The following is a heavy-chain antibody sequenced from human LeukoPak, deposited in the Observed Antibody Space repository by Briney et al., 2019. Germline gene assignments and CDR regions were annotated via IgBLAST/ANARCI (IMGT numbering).Heavy chain of an antibody. V-gene: IGHV1-69*01. D-gene: IGHD2-15*01. CDR3: ARGDIVVVVAPPAYDAFDI. J-gene: IGHJ3*02. CDR1: GGTFSSYA. Sequence: GASVKVSCKASGGTFSSYAISWVRQAPGQGLEWMGGIIPTFGTANYAQKFQGRVTITADESTSTAYMELSSLRSEDTAVYYCARGDIVVVVAPPAYDAFDIWGQGTMVTVSS. CDR2: IIPTFGTA.